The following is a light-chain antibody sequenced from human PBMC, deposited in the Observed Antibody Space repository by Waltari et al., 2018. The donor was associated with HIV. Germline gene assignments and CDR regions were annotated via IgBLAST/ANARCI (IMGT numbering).Light chain of an antibody. CDR3: QGWDSSTVL. J-gene: IGLJ2*01. CDR2: QDT. V-gene: IGLV3-1*01. Sequence: SYDLTQPPSVSVSPGQTASITCSGDKLGNKYACWYQQKPGQSPVLVIYQDTKRPSGIPERFSGSYAGNTATLTVSGTQAMDEADYYCQGWDSSTVLFGGGTTLTVL. CDR1: KLGNKY.